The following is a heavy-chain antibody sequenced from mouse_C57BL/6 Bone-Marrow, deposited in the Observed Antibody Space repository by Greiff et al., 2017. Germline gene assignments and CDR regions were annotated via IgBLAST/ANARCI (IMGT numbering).Heavy chain of an antibody. D-gene: IGHD3-3*01. CDR1: GFTFSSYA. CDR3: AREGLGYYFDY. Sequence: EVMLVESGGGLVKPGGSLKLSCAASGFTFSSYAMSWVRQTPEKRLEWVATISDGGSYTYYPANVQGRFTISRDNAKNNLYLQLSHLKSEDTAMYDCAREGLGYYFDYWGQGTTLTVSS. J-gene: IGHJ2*01. V-gene: IGHV5-4*01. CDR2: ISDGGSYT.